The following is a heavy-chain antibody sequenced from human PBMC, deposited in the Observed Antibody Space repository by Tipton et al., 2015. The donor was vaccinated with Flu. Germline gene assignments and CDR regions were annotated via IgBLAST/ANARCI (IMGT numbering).Heavy chain of an antibody. J-gene: IGHJ4*02. D-gene: IGHD3-10*01. CDR3: ARGGYYFGSGSYTGFDY. Sequence: GLVKPSQTLSLTCAISGDSVSRNSAAWNWIRQSPSRGLEWLGRTYYRSKWYHDYAVSVKSRLTINPDTSKNQLSLQLNSVTPEDTAVYYCARGGYYFGSGSYTGFDYWGQGTLVTVSS. V-gene: IGHV6-1*01. CDR1: GDSVSRNSAA. CDR2: TYYRSKWYH.